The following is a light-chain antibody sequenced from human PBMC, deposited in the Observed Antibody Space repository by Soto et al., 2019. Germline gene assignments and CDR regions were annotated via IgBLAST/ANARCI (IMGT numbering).Light chain of an antibody. J-gene: IGKJ1*01. CDR1: QSVSSY. Sequence: EIVLTQSPATLSLSPGERATLSCRASQSVSSYFAWYQQSPGQPPRLLIYHASNRATGIPARFSGSGSGTDFTLTITSLEPEDFAVYYCQQHSTWPWTFGQGTKVEIK. V-gene: IGKV3-11*01. CDR2: HAS. CDR3: QQHSTWPWT.